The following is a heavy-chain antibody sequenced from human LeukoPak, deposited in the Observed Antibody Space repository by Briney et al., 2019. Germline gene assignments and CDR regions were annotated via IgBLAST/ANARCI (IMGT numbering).Heavy chain of an antibody. CDR1: GGSISSGGYY. V-gene: IGHV4-30-2*03. J-gene: IGHJ4*02. D-gene: IGHD6-13*01. Sequence: SETLSLTCTVSGGSISSGGYYWSWIRQPPGKGLEWIGYIYHSGSTYYNPSLKSRVTISVDTSKNQFSLKLSSVTAADTAVYYCARRFNIAAAGSFDYWGQGTLVTVSS. CDR3: ARRFNIAAAGSFDY. CDR2: IYHSGST.